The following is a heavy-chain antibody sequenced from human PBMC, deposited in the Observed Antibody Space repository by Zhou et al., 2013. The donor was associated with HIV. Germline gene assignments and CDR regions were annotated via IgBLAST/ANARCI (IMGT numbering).Heavy chain of an antibody. CDR2: ISAYNGDT. J-gene: IGHJ3*02. CDR1: DYTFTSYG. D-gene: IGHD6-19*01. V-gene: IGHV1-18*01. CDR3: ARDLRGSNGWYARGGAFDM. Sequence: QVQLVQSGAEVKKPGASVKVSCKASDYTFTSYGISWVRQAPGQGLEWMGCISAYNGDTNYAQKLQGRVTMTTDTSTSTAYMELRSLRSDDTAVYYCARDLRGSNGWYARGGAFDMWGQGTMVTVSS.